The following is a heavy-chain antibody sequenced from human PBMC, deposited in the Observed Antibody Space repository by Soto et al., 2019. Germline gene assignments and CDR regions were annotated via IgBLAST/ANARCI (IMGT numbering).Heavy chain of an antibody. CDR3: VRALTFYDFGRSYFHRASFVS. Sequence: SGPTLVNPTETLTLTCTVSGFSLSNAIMGVGWIRQPPGKALEGLAHIFLKDEAYYTTSLTNRSRIVISRDTSKSKVVITMTNARPMDTATYYWVRALTFYDFGRSYFHRASFVSWGEGILVTVSS. CDR2: IFLKDEA. V-gene: IGHV2-26*01. D-gene: IGHD3-3*01. CDR1: GFSLSNAIMG. J-gene: IGHJ4*02.